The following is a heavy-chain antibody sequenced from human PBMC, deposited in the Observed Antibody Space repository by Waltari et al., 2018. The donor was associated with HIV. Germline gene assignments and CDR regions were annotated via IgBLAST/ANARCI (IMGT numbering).Heavy chain of an antibody. D-gene: IGHD1-26*01. CDR2: IYYSGNT. J-gene: IGHJ4*02. Sequence: PPGKGLEWVGSIYYSGNTYYNPSLKSRITMSVDTSKKQFSLNLSSVTAADTAVYYCARQWIEELLEDGTYLGYFDYWGRGSLVTVSP. V-gene: IGHV4-39*01. CDR3: ARQWIEELLEDGTYLGYFDY.